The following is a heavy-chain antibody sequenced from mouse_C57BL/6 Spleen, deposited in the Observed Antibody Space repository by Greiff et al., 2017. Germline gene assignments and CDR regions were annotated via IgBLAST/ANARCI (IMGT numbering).Heavy chain of an antibody. Sequence: VQLQQPGAELVRPGTSVKLSCKASGYTFTSYWMHWVQQRPGQGLEWIGVIDPSDSYPNYNQKFKGKATLTVDTSSSTAFMQLSSLTSEDSAVYYCARALDSSGYVLPYWGQGTLVTVSA. V-gene: IGHV1-59*01. CDR3: ARALDSSGYVLPY. CDR1: GYTFTSYW. D-gene: IGHD3-2*02. CDR2: IDPSDSYP. J-gene: IGHJ3*01.